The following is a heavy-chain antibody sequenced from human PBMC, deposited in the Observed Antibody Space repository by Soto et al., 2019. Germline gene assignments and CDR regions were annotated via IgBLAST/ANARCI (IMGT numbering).Heavy chain of an antibody. CDR1: GFSLSTTGVG. CDR2: IYWDDDK. V-gene: IGHV2-5*02. J-gene: IGHJ4*02. D-gene: IGHD4-17*01. Sequence: QITLKESGPTLVKPTQTLTLTCTFSGFSLSTTGVGVGWIRQPPGKALEWLALIYWDDDKRYSPSLKSRLSITKDPSKGQVVLTMTNMDPVDTATYYCAPKNDYGGNFDFWGQGTLVAVSA. CDR3: APKNDYGGNFDF.